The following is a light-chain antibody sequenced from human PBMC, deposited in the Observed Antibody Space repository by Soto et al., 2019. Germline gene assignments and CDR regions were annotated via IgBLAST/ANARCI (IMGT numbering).Light chain of an antibody. V-gene: IGLV1-40*01. CDR1: SSNLGAGYD. CDR2: GDS. J-gene: IGLJ1*01. Sequence: QSVLTQPPSVSWAPGQRVTISCTGSSSNLGAGYDVNWYQQLPETAPKLLIFGDSNRPSGVPDRFSGSKSGTSASLVITGLQADDEADYYCQSNDNGLSGSDVFGTGTKVTVL. CDR3: QSNDNGLSGSDV.